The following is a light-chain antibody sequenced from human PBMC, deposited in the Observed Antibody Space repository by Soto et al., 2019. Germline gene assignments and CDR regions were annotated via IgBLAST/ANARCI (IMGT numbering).Light chain of an antibody. V-gene: IGKV1-39*01. CDR1: QSISSY. Sequence: DIQMTQSPSSLSASVGDRVTITFRASQSISSYLNWYQQKPGNSPKVLLYGASILQTGVPSRFSGSGSGTDFTLTIRSLQPEDSATYYCQQSYSTPWTFGQGTKVDIK. CDR2: GAS. CDR3: QQSYSTPWT. J-gene: IGKJ1*01.